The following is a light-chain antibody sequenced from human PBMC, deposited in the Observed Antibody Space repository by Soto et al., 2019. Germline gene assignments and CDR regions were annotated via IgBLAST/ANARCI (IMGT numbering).Light chain of an antibody. J-gene: IGLJ1*01. CDR1: SSDVGDYNY. CDR3: SSYTSSSRYV. Sequence: QSVLTQPASVSGSPGQSITISCTGTSSDVGDYNYVSWYQQHPGKAPNFVIYDVSIRTSGVSNRYSGSKSGNTASLTISGLQAEDEADYYCSSYTSSSRYVFGTGTTLTVL. CDR2: DVS. V-gene: IGLV2-14*01.